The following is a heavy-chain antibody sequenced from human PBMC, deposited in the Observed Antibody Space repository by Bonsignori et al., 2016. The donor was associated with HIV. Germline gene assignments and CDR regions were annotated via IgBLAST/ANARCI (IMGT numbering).Heavy chain of an antibody. CDR2: IASDGTTT. CDR3: ARGPGIFSFHYMDV. V-gene: IGHV3-64*02. Sequence: WIRQPPGKGLEYVAAIASDGTTTYYADSVKGRFTMSRDISKKALDLQMSSLRVEDTAVYFCARGPGIFSFHYMDVWGKGTTVTVSS. D-gene: IGHD3-10*01. J-gene: IGHJ6*03.